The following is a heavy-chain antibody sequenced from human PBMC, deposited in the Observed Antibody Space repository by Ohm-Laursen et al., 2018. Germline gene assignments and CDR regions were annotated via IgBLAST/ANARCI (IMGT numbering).Heavy chain of an antibody. CDR2: IYYSGST. D-gene: IGHD3-22*01. V-gene: IGHV4-59*01. CDR1: GGSISSYY. Sequence: GTLSLTCPVSGGSISSYYWSWIRQPPGKGLEWIGYIYYSGSTNYNPSLKSRVTISVDTSKNQFSLKLGSVTAADTAVYYCARVPSYYDSTGYHSSFYFDYWGQGALVTVSS. J-gene: IGHJ4*02. CDR3: ARVPSYYDSTGYHSSFYFDY.